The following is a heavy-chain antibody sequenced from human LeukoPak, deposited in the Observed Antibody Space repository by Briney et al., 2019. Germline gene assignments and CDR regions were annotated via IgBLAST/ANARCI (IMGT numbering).Heavy chain of an antibody. CDR2: ISYDGSKK. V-gene: IGHV3-30-3*01. Sequence: PGGSLRLSCAASGFTFSNYVINWVRQAPGKGLQWVAIISYDGSKKYYADSVKGRFTISRDNSKNTLFLQMNSLRAEDTAVYYCARRVQFAFDIWGQGTMVTVSS. D-gene: IGHD3-10*01. CDR1: GFTFSNYV. J-gene: IGHJ3*02. CDR3: ARRVQFAFDI.